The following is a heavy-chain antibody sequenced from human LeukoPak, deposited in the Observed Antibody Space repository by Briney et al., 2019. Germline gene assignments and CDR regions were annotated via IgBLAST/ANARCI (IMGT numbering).Heavy chain of an antibody. CDR3: ARVKENIAAAGIGDY. V-gene: IGHV3-20*04. CDR1: GFTFDDYG. J-gene: IGHJ4*02. Sequence: GGSLRLSCAASGFTFDDYGMSWVRQAPGKGLEWVSGINWNGGSTGYADSVKGRFTISRDNAKNSLYLQMNSLRAEDTALYYCARVKENIAAAGIGDYWGQGTLVTVSS. D-gene: IGHD6-13*01. CDR2: INWNGGST.